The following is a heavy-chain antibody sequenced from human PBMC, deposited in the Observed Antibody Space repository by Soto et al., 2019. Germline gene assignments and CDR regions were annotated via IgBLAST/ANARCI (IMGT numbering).Heavy chain of an antibody. V-gene: IGHV3-74*01. CDR2: INSDGSST. CDR1: GFTFSSYW. CDR3: ARVTTVTISYYYYYMDV. D-gene: IGHD4-17*01. Sequence: GGSLRLSCAASGFTFSSYWMHWVRQAPGKGLVWVPRINSDGSSTSYADSVKGRFTISRDNAKNSLYLQMNSLRAEDTAVYYCARVTTVTISYYYYYMDVRGKGTTVTV. J-gene: IGHJ6*03.